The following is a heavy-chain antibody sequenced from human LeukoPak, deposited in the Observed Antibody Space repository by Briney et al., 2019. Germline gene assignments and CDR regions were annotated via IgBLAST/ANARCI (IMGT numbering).Heavy chain of an antibody. J-gene: IGHJ4*02. Sequence: AGGSLRLSCAASGFTVSSNYMSWVRQAPGKGLEWVSIIYSGGSTNYTDSVRGRFIISRDISKNTLYLQMNSLRAEDTAVYYCARVGDCGRASCYGIDYWGQGTLVTVSS. V-gene: IGHV3-66*01. D-gene: IGHD2-2*01. CDR2: IYSGGST. CDR3: ARVGDCGRASCYGIDY. CDR1: GFTVSSNY.